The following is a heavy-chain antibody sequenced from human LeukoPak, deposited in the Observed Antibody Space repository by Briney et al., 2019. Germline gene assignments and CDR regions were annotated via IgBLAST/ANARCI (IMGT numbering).Heavy chain of an antibody. CDR1: GYTFSNYD. CDR3: ARGRYCTITSCHSNWLDP. V-gene: IGHV1-46*01. CDR2: ITPSGGI. Sequence: ASVKVSCKASGYTFSNYDMNWVRQAPGQGLEWMGMITPSGGISYAQKFQGRVTMTRDMSTNTVYMELSSLRSEDTAVYYCARGRYCTITSCHSNWLDPWGQGTLVTVSS. J-gene: IGHJ5*02. D-gene: IGHD2-8*01.